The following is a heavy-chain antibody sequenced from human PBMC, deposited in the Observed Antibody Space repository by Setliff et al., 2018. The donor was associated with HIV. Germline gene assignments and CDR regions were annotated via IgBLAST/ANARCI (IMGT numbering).Heavy chain of an antibody. Sequence: ASVKVSCKASGDIFSSYAISWVRQAPGQGLEWMGWISTYSDETSYAQKLQGRVTMTTDTYTSTAYMELSSLRSEDTAVYYCARAYGDSSGYSDWGQGTLVTVSS. CDR2: ISTYSDET. J-gene: IGHJ4*02. CDR1: GDIFSSYA. V-gene: IGHV1-18*01. CDR3: ARAYGDSSGYSD. D-gene: IGHD3-22*01.